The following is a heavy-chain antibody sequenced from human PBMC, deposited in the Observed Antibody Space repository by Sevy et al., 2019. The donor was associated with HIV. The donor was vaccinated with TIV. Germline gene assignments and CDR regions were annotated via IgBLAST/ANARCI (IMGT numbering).Heavy chain of an antibody. CDR1: GFTFSSYG. Sequence: GGSLRLSCAASGFTFSSYGMHWVRQAPGKGLEWVAVISYDGSNKYYADSVKGRFTISRDNSKNTLYLQMNSLRAEDRAVDYCAKGGYGDYVGGAFDIWGQGTMVTVSS. J-gene: IGHJ3*02. CDR2: ISYDGSNK. CDR3: AKGGYGDYVGGAFDI. V-gene: IGHV3-30*18. D-gene: IGHD4-17*01.